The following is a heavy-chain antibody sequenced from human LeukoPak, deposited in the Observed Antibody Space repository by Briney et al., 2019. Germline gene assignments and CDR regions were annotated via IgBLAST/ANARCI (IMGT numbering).Heavy chain of an antibody. CDR2: IYYSGST. Sequence: SETLSLTCTVSGGSISSYYWSWIRQPPGKGLEWIGYIYYSGSTNYNPSLKSRVTISVDTSKNQFSLKLSSVTAADTAVYYCARVQQLVPGAVFQHWGQGTLVTVSS. CDR3: ARVQQLVPGAVFQH. CDR1: GGSISSYY. D-gene: IGHD6-13*01. J-gene: IGHJ1*01. V-gene: IGHV4-59*01.